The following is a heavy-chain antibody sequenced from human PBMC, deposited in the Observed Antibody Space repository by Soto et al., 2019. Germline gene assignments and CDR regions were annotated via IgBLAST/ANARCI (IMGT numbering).Heavy chain of an antibody. J-gene: IGHJ3*02. CDR3: AGRLTLATTRGDGFDI. V-gene: IGHV4-59*01. CDR2: IYYSGST. D-gene: IGHD4-17*01. Sequence: QVQLQESGPGLVKPSETLSLTCTVSGGSISSYYWSWIRQPPGKGLEWIGFIYYSGSTNYNPSLMSRARRSVDLSNTRHSMRLSSVTAADTALYYCAGRLTLATTRGDGFDIWGQGTMVSVSS. CDR1: GGSISSYY.